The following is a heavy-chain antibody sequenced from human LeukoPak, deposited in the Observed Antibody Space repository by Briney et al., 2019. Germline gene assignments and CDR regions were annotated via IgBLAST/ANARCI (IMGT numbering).Heavy chain of an antibody. J-gene: IGHJ4*02. D-gene: IGHD3-10*01. V-gene: IGHV4-59*01. CDR3: ARHYGSGKPWFDY. Sequence: MPSETPSLTCTVSGGSISSYYWSWIRQPPGKGLEWIGYIYYTGSTNYNPSLKSRVTISVDTSKNQFSLKLSSVTAADTAVYYCARHYGSGKPWFDYWGQGTLVTVSS. CDR1: GGSISSYY. CDR2: IYYTGST.